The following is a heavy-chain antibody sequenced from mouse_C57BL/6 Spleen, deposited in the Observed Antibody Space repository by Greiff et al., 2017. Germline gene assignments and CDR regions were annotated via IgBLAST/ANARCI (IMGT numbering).Heavy chain of an antibody. V-gene: IGHV1-26*01. D-gene: IGHD1-1*02. CDR3: AKRVVFDN. Sequence: VQLQQSGPELVKPGASVKISCKASGYTFTDYYMNWVKQSHGKSLEWIGDINPNNGGTSYNQKFKGKATLTVDKSSSTAYMELRSLTSEDSAVYYCAKRVVFDNWGQGTTLTVSS. CDR1: GYTFTDYY. J-gene: IGHJ2*01. CDR2: INPNNGGT.